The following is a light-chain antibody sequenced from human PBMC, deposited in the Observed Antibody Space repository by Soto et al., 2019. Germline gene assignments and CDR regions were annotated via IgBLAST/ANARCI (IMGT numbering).Light chain of an antibody. CDR3: AVWDDSLNGHV. Sequence: QSVLTQLPSASGTPGQTVTISCYGSSSNMGSNTVHWFQQFPGTAPKLLIYTNDQRPSGVPDRFSGSNSGTSASLAISGLQSEDEADYYCAVWDDSLNGHVFGAGTKVTVL. V-gene: IGLV1-44*01. CDR1: SSNMGSNT. J-gene: IGLJ1*01. CDR2: TND.